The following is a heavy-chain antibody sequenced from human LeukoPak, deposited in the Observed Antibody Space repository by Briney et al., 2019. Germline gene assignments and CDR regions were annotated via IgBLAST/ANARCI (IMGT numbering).Heavy chain of an antibody. CDR2: ISGSGGST. V-gene: IGHV3-23*01. CDR1: GFTFSSYA. CDR3: AKGLGYSYGYALIYFDY. Sequence: GGSLRLSCAASGFTFSSYAMSWVRQAPGKGLEWVSAISGSGGSTYYADSVKGRFTISRDNSKNTLYLQMNSLRAEDTAVYYCAKGLGYSYGYALIYFDYWGQGTLVTVSS. D-gene: IGHD5-18*01. J-gene: IGHJ4*02.